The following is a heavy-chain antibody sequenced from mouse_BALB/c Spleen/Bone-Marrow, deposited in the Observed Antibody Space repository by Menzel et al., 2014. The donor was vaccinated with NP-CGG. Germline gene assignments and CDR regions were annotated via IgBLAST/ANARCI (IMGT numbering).Heavy chain of an antibody. V-gene: IGHV5-6-5*01. CDR1: GFTFCSCA. D-gene: IGHD1-1*01. Sequence: DVKLVESGGGLVKPGGSLKFSCAVSGFTFCSCALSWVRRTPERRLEWAASISSGGTTYYQDSVKGRFTISRDNARNILYLQMSSLESGDTGIFYCAAITTVAYWGQGTILTIAS. CDR2: ISSGGTT. J-gene: IGHJ2*01. CDR3: AAITTVAY.